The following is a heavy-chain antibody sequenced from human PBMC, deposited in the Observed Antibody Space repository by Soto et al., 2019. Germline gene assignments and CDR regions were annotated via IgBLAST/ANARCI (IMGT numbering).Heavy chain of an antibody. J-gene: IGHJ4*02. D-gene: IGHD6-19*01. CDR2: INHSGST. Sequence: SETLSLTCAVYGGSFSGYYWSWIRQPPGKGLEWIGEINHSGSTNYNPSLKSRVTISVDTSKNQFSLKLSSVTAADTAVYYCARGSSGVVIAVAGPYFDSWGQRTLVTVSS. CDR3: ARGSSGVVIAVAGPYFDS. CDR1: GGSFSGYY. V-gene: IGHV4-34*01.